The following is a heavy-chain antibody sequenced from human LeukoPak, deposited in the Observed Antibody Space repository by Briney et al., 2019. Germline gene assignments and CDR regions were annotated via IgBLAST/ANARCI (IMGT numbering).Heavy chain of an antibody. D-gene: IGHD3-22*01. CDR3: ARDPAASYYYDSSGYYPDWYFDL. Sequence: SETLSLTCTVSGGSISSYYWSWIWQPPGKGLEWIGYIYYSGSTNYNPSLKSRVTISVDTSKNQFSLKLSSVTAADTAVYYCARDPAASYYYDSSGYYPDWYFDLWGRGALVTVSS. J-gene: IGHJ2*01. CDR1: GGSISSYY. CDR2: IYYSGST. V-gene: IGHV4-59*01.